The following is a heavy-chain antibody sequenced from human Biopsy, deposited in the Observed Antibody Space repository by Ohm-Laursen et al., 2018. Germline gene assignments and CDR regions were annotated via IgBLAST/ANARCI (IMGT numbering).Heavy chain of an antibody. V-gene: IGHV1-8*01. J-gene: IGHJ5*02. Sequence: ASVKVSCKASGYTFTSYDITWVRQASGQGPEWIGWLNPVSGSSNFGQKFRGRVTVTSDTSISTAYMELSGLTSDDTATYYCGRAVRNQLLTDPWGQGTLVTVTS. CDR2: LNPVSGSS. CDR3: GRAVRNQLLTDP. D-gene: IGHD1-7*01. CDR1: GYTFTSYD.